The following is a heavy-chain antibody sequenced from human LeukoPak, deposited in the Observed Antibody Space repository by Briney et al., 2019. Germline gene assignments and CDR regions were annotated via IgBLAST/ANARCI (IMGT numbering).Heavy chain of an antibody. J-gene: IGHJ4*02. CDR1: GGSFSGYY. CDR2: INHSGST. V-gene: IGHV4-34*01. Sequence: SETLSLTCAVYGGSFSGYYWSWIRQPPGKGLEWIGEINHSGSTNYNPSLESRVTISVDTSKNQFSLKLSSVTAADTAVYYCARDMVVRGVIIIQGYDYWGQGTLVTVSS. CDR3: ARDMVVRGVIIIQGYDY. D-gene: IGHD3-10*01.